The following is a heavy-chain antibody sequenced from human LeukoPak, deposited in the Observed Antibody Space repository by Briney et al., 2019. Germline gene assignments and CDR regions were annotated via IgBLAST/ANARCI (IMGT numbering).Heavy chain of an antibody. CDR1: GFTFSSYS. Sequence: GGSLRLSCAASGFTFSSYSMNWVRQAPGKGLEWVSSISSSSSYIYYADSVKGRFTISRDNAKNTLYLQMNNLRAEDTGVYYCASERWLQYWGQGTLVTVSS. D-gene: IGHD5-24*01. CDR3: ASERWLQY. J-gene: IGHJ4*02. CDR2: ISSSSSYI. V-gene: IGHV3-21*01.